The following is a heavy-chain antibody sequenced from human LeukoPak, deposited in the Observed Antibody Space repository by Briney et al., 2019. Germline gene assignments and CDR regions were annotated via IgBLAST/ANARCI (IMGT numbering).Heavy chain of an antibody. CDR1: GYTFTGYY. J-gene: IGHJ3*02. D-gene: IGHD6-19*01. CDR3: ARSKQWLGKGAFDI. Sequence: ASVKVSCKASGYTFTGYYMHWVRQAPGQGLEWMGWINPNSGGTNYAQKLQGRVTMTTDTSTSTAYMELRSLRSDDTAVYYCARSKQWLGKGAFDIWGQGTMVTVSS. CDR2: INPNSGGT. V-gene: IGHV1-2*02.